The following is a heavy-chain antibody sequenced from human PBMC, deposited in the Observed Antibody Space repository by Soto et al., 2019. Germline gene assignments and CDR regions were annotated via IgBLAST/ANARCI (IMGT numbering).Heavy chain of an antibody. V-gene: IGHV1-8*01. D-gene: IGHD4-17*01. J-gene: IGHJ4*02. CDR1: GYTFTSYD. CDR3: ARSTHDYGERH. CDR2: MTPNSGNT. Sequence: QVQLVQSGAEVKKPGASVKVSCKASGYTFTSYDINWVRQATGQGLEWMGWMTPNSGNTGYAQKFQGRVTRTRNTSISTAYMELSSLRSEDTAGFYCARSTHDYGERHWGQGTLVTVSS.